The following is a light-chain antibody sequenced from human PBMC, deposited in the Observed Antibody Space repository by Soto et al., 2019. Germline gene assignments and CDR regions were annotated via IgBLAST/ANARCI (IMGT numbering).Light chain of an antibody. J-gene: IGKJ1*01. CDR2: GAS. CDR3: QQYAASPRT. Sequence: EVVLTQSPGTLSLTTRERATLSCRASQSVSNNYLAWYQHKPGQAPRLLIYGASNRAPGIPDRFSGSGSGPDFTLTISRLEPEDFAVDYCQQYAASPRTFGQGTLVEVK. V-gene: IGKV3-20*01. CDR1: QSVSNNY.